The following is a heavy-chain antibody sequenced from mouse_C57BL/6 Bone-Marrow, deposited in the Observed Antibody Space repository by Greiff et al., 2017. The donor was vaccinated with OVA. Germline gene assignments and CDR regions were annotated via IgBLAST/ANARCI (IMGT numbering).Heavy chain of an antibody. V-gene: IGHV5-16*01. Sequence: EVMLVESEGGLVQPGSSMKLSCTASGFTFSDYYMAWVRQVPEKGLEWVANINYDGSSTYYLDSLESRFIISRDNAKNILYLQMSSLKSEDTATYYCARDTTVVATLHYWYFDVWGTGTTVTVSS. CDR3: ARDTTVVATLHYWYFDV. D-gene: IGHD1-1*01. J-gene: IGHJ1*03. CDR2: INYDGSST. CDR1: GFTFSDYY.